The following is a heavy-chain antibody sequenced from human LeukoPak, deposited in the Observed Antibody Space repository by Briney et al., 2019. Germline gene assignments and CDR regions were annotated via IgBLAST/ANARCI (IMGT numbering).Heavy chain of an antibody. J-gene: IGHJ4*02. D-gene: IGHD6-19*01. CDR1: GFTFSSYG. V-gene: IGHV3-30*18. CDR3: AKDGIAVAGIHYYFDY. CDR2: ISYDGSNK. Sequence: GGSLRLSCAASGFTFSSYGMHWVRQAPGKGLEWVAVISYDGSNKYYADSVKGRFTISRDNSKNTLYLQMSSLRAEDTAVYYCAKDGIAVAGIHYYFDYWGQGTLVTVSS.